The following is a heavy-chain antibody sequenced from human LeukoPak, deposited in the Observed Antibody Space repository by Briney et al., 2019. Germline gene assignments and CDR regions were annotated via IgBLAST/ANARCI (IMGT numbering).Heavy chain of an antibody. Sequence: PGGSLRLSCAASGFTFSAYWMHWVRQAPGKGVVWVSRISTDGNSISYADSVKGRFTISRDNAKNTLYLQMNSLRVEDTAVYYCAGAPQWLAYAYDIWGQGTMVTVSS. CDR2: ISTDGNSI. CDR1: GFTFSAYW. D-gene: IGHD6-19*01. V-gene: IGHV3-74*01. CDR3: AGAPQWLAYAYDI. J-gene: IGHJ3*02.